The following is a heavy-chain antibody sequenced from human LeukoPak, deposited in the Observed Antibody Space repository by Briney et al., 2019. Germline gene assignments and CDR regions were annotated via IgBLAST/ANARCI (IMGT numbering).Heavy chain of an antibody. Sequence: SETLSLTCTVSGGSINNYSWSWIRQPPGKGLEWIGYIYYSGSTNYNPSLKSRVTISVDMSKNQFSLKLSSVTAADTAVYYCARARDTAMIRIDYWGQGTLVTVSS. D-gene: IGHD5-18*01. CDR3: ARARDTAMIRIDY. J-gene: IGHJ4*02. CDR2: IYYSGST. V-gene: IGHV4-59*01. CDR1: GGSINNYS.